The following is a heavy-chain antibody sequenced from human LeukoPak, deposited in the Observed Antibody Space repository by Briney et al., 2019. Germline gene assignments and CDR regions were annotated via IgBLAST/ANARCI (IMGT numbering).Heavy chain of an antibody. Sequence: SETLSLTCTVSGLSISSDKYYWSWIRERPGMGLEWIGYMYYSGSTSYNPSLKSRASISIDGPKSQFSLRLTSVTAADTAVYYCATPYCGTISCLDVFDVWGQGTTVTVSS. CDR1: GLSISSDKYY. CDR2: MYYSGST. CDR3: ATPYCGTISCLDVFDV. J-gene: IGHJ3*01. D-gene: IGHD2-21*01. V-gene: IGHV4-31*03.